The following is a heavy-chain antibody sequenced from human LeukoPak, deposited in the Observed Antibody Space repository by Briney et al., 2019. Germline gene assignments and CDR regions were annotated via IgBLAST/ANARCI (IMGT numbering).Heavy chain of an antibody. D-gene: IGHD2-8*01. CDR3: VRVSCTNGVCYGFDY. J-gene: IGHJ4*02. V-gene: IGHV3-7*01. Sequence: GGSLRLSCAASGFTFSRYWISWVRQAPGKGLEWVANIKQDGSEKYYVDSVKGRFTISRDNAKNSLYLQMNSLRGEHTAVYYCVRVSCTNGVCYGFDYWGQGTLVTVSS. CDR1: GFTFSRYW. CDR2: IKQDGSEK.